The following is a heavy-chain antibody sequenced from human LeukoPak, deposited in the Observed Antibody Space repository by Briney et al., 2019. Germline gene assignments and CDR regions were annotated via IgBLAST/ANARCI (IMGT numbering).Heavy chain of an antibody. CDR3: TPLAYCGGDC. J-gene: IGHJ4*02. CDR1: GFTFSGSA. D-gene: IGHD2-21*01. Sequence: GSLRLSCAASGFTFSGSAMHWVRQASGKGLEWVGRIRSKANRSATAYAASVKGRFTISRDDSKTTAYRQMNSLKTEDTAVYYCTPLAYCGGDCWGQGTLVTVSS. V-gene: IGHV3-73*01. CDR2: IRSKANRSAT.